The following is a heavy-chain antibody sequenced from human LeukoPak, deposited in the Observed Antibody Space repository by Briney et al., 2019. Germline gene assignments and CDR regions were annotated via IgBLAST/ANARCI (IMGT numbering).Heavy chain of an antibody. CDR2: INHSGST. V-gene: IGHV4-34*01. Sequence: PSETLSLTCAVYGGSFSGYYWSWIRQPPGKGLEWIGEINHSGSTNYNPSLKSRVTISVDTSKNQFSLKLSSVTAADTAVYYCARGDSSSPLFDYWGQGTLVTVSS. J-gene: IGHJ4*02. CDR3: ARGDSSSPLFDY. CDR1: GGSFSGYY. D-gene: IGHD6-6*01.